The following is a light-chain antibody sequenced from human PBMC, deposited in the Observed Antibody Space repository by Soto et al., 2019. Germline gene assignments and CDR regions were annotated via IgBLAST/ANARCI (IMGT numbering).Light chain of an antibody. J-gene: IGLJ3*02. Sequence: QSVLTQPPSASGTPGQRVTISCSGSSSNLGSNYVYWYQQLPGTAPKLPIYRNNQRHSGVPDRFSGSKSGTSASLAISGLRSEDEANYYCAAWDDSLSGGVFGGGTKLTVL. CDR3: AAWDDSLSGGV. CDR1: SSNLGSNY. V-gene: IGLV1-47*01. CDR2: RNN.